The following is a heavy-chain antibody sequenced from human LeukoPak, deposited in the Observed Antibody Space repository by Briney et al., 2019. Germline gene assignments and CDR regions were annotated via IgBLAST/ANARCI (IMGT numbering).Heavy chain of an antibody. Sequence: SETLSLTCTVSGGSISSSSYYWGWIRQPPGKGLEWIGSIYYSGSTYYNPSLKSRVTISVDTSKNQFSLKLSSVTAADTAVYYCARVEMATIFHDYWGQGTLVTVSS. CDR2: IYYSGST. CDR1: GGSISSSSYY. D-gene: IGHD5-24*01. CDR3: ARVEMATIFHDY. J-gene: IGHJ4*02. V-gene: IGHV4-39*07.